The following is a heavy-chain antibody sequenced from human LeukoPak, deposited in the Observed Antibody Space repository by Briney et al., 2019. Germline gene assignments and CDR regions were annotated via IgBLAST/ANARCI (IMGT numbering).Heavy chain of an antibody. V-gene: IGHV1-18*01. J-gene: IGHJ4*02. D-gene: IGHD3-3*01. CDR2: ISAYNGNT. Sequence: GPAKVSCKASGYTFTSYGISWVRQAPGQGLEWMGWISAYNGNTNYAQKLQGRVTMTTDTSTSTAYMELRSLRSDDTAVYYCAREQITIFGVEFDYWGQGTLVTVSS. CDR1: GYTFTSYG. CDR3: AREQITIFGVEFDY.